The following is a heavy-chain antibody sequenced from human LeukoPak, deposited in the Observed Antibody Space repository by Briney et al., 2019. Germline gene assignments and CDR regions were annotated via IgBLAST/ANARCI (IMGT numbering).Heavy chain of an antibody. CDR1: GFSFSSCA. D-gene: IGHD1-1*01. CDR3: ARKTGTTGEAFDY. J-gene: IGHJ4*02. Sequence: PGGSLRLSCAASGFSFSSCAMSWVRQVPGKGLEWVANIKQDGSEKYYVDSVKGRFTISRDNAKNSVYLQMNSLRAEDTAVYYCARKTGTTGEAFDYWGQGTLVTVSP. V-gene: IGHV3-7*03. CDR2: IKQDGSEK.